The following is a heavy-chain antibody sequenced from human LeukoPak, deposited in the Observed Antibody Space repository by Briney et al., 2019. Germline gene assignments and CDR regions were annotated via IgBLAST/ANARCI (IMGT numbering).Heavy chain of an antibody. D-gene: IGHD1-14*01. Sequence: GSLRLSCAASGFTFSSYSMNWVRQPPGKGLEWIGEINHRGRTNNNPSPKSRVTISVDTSKNQFSLKLSSVTAADTAVYYCARLGLGAPTGNTGYDYYYLDVWGKGTTVTISS. CDR3: ARLGLGAPTGNTGYDYYYLDV. CDR1: GFTFSSYS. CDR2: INHRGRT. V-gene: IGHV4-34*01. J-gene: IGHJ6*03.